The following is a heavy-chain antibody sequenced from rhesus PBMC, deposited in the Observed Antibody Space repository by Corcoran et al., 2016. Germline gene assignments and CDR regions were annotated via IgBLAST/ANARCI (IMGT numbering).Heavy chain of an antibody. CDR1: GFPSSDLA. J-gene: IGHJ4*01. CDR2: ISSDGSQK. Sequence: EWQLLEPGGGWVQRGGSLRRSWAPVGFPSSDLAGPWVRQAAGKGLGWVSVISSDGSQKSNADSVRDRFTISKDNSKNMLYLQMNNLRLEDTAVYFCTTFSYWGQGVQVTVSS. V-gene: IGHV3S32*01. CDR3: TTFSY.